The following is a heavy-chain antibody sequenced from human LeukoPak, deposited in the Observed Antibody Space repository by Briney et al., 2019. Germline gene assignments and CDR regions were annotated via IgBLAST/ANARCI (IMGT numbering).Heavy chain of an antibody. Sequence: QPGGSLRLSCAASGFTFSSYEMNWVRQSPGKGLEWLSSISSSGVTIFYADAVKGRFTISRDNAKNSLFLQMNHLRAEDTAIYYCARDAAGLYDSSGYYYDSWGQGTLVTVSS. D-gene: IGHD3-22*01. CDR1: GFTFSSYE. CDR3: ARDAAGLYDSSGYYYDS. J-gene: IGHJ5*01. CDR2: ISSSGVTI. V-gene: IGHV3-48*03.